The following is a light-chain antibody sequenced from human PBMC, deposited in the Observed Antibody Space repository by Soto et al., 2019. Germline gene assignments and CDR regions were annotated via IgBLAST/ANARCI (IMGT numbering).Light chain of an antibody. CDR2: DAS. CDR3: QQRNVLPLT. Sequence: EIVLTQSPATLSLSPGGRATLSCRASQSVFSSLAWYQQKPGQAPRLLISDASNRATGVPARFIGSGSGTDFTLTISSLEPEDFAVYYCQQRNVLPLTFGGGTKVEIK. CDR1: QSVFSS. V-gene: IGKV3-11*01. J-gene: IGKJ4*01.